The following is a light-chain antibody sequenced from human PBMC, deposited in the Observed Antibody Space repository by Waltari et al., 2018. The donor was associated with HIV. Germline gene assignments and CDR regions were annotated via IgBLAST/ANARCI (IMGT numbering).Light chain of an antibody. J-gene: IGLJ1*01. CDR2: DVS. CDR1: SSDVGASNY. V-gene: IGLV2-11*01. Sequence: QSALTQPRSVSGSPGQSVTISCTGSSSDVGASNYVSWYQQHPGKAPKLMIYDVSKRPSGVSNRFSGSKSGNTASLTISGLQAEDEADYYCCSYAGSSTYVFGTGTKVTVL. CDR3: CSYAGSSTYV.